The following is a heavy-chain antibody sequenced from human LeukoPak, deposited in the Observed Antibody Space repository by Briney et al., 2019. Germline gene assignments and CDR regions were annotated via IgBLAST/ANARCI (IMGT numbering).Heavy chain of an antibody. J-gene: IGHJ6*02. CDR2: ISADNGKT. CDR3: ARDDAAWGGGYSHYYYFFGMDV. CDR1: GYTFNNYG. V-gene: IGHV1-18*04. Sequence: ASVKVSCKAAGYTFNNYGISWVRQAPGQGRGGMGWISADNGKTDFAQKLRGRVTMTTDTSTKPANLELRRLRSDATAVYYCARDDAAWGGGYSHYYYFFGMDVWGQGTTVTVSS. D-gene: IGHD2-21*01.